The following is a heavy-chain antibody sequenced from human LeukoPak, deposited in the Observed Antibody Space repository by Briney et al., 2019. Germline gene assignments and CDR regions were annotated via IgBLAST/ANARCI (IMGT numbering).Heavy chain of an antibody. J-gene: IGHJ3*02. CDR1: GFTFSSYA. CDR2: ISGSGGSR. V-gene: IGHV3-23*01. Sequence: PGGSLRLSCAASGFTFSSYAMSWVRQAPGKGLEWVSAISGSGGSRYYADSVKGRFTISRDNSKNTLYLQMNSLRAEDTAVYYCAKPLQGGDYGDAFDIWGQGTMVTVSS. D-gene: IGHD4-17*01. CDR3: AKPLQGGDYGDAFDI.